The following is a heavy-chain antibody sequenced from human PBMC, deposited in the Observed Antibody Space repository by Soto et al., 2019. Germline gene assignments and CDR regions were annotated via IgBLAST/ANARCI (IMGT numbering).Heavy chain of an antibody. Sequence: GASVKVSCKASGYTFTSYYMHWVRQAPGQGLEWMGIINPSGGSTSYAQKFQGRVTMTRDTSTSTVYMELSSLRSEDTAVYYCAGAMVPTYYFDCWGQGTLVTVSS. V-gene: IGHV1-46*01. CDR1: GYTFTSYY. CDR2: INPSGGST. J-gene: IGHJ4*02. CDR3: AGAMVPTYYFDC. D-gene: IGHD3-10*01.